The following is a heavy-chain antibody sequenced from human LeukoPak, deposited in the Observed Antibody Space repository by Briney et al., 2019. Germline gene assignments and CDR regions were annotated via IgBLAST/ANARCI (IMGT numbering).Heavy chain of an antibody. V-gene: IGHV4-34*01. CDR2: INHSGST. J-gene: IGHJ5*02. CDR1: GGSFSGYY. CDR3: ARGSPNIVVVPAQLRRWFDP. Sequence: SETLSLTCAVYGGSFSGYYWSWIRQPPGKGLEWIGEINHSGSTNYNPSLKGRVTISVDTSKNQFSLKLSSVTAADTAVYYCARGSPNIVVVPAQLRRWFDPWGQGTLVTVSS. D-gene: IGHD2-2*01.